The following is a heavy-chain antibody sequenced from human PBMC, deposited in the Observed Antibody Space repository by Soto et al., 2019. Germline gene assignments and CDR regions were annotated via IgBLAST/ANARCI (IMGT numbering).Heavy chain of an antibody. Sequence: SETLSLTGSVSGASIRSYYYTWIRQTPGKGLEWIGYIYLGGSINYNPSFKSRVIISVDTSKNHFSVRLSSVTAADTAVYYCARGRAVLLWFGETHFDYWGQGTLVTDSS. CDR2: IYLGGSI. J-gene: IGHJ4*02. V-gene: IGHV4-59*12. D-gene: IGHD3-10*01. CDR3: ARGRAVLLWFGETHFDY. CDR1: GASIRSYY.